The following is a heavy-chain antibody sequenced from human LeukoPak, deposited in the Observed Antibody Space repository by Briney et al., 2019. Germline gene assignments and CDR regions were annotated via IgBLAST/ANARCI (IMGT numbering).Heavy chain of an antibody. Sequence: SETLSLTCAVSGGSISSSNWWSWVRQPPGKGLEWIGEIYHSGSTNYNPSLKSRVTISVDKSKNQFSLKLSSVTAADTAVYYCATESGGFITMVRGGLSAFDIWGQGTMVTVSS. CDR2: IYHSGST. V-gene: IGHV4-4*02. CDR3: ATESGGFITMVRGGLSAFDI. D-gene: IGHD3-10*01. CDR1: GGSISSSNW. J-gene: IGHJ3*02.